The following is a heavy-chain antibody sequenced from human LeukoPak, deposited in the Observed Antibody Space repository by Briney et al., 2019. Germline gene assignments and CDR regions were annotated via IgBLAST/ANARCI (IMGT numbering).Heavy chain of an antibody. V-gene: IGHV4-34*01. Sequence: SETLSLTCAVYGGSFSDYYWSWIRQPPGKGLEWIGEINHSGSTNYNPSLKSRVTISVDTSKNQFSLKLSSVTAADTAVYYCARGPRWLQLLADWYFDLWGRGTLVTVSS. CDR3: ARGPRWLQLLADWYFDL. D-gene: IGHD5-24*01. CDR2: INHSGST. CDR1: GGSFSDYY. J-gene: IGHJ2*01.